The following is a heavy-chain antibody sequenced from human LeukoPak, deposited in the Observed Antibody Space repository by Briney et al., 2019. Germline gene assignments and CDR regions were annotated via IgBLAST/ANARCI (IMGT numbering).Heavy chain of an antibody. CDR3: ARDYDILTGYYRQSYYYGMDV. CDR2: INPNSGGT. V-gene: IGHV1-2*02. D-gene: IGHD3-9*01. Sequence: ASVKVSCKASGYTFTSYYMHWVRQAPGQGLEWMGWINPNSGGTNYAQKFQGRVTMTRDTSISTAYMELSRLRSDDTAVYYCARDYDILTGYYRQSYYYGMDVWGQGTTVTVSS. J-gene: IGHJ6*02. CDR1: GYTFTSYY.